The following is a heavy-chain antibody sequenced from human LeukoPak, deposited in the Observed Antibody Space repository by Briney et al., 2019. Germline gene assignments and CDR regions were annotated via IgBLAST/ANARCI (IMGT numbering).Heavy chain of an antibody. J-gene: IGHJ4*02. Sequence: GGSLRLSCAASGFTFSSHAMNWVRQAPGKGLEWVSALSGSGGSTYYADSVKGRFTTSRDNAKNSLYLQMNSLRAEDTAVYYCARDTDSSGYGYFDYWGQGTLVTVSS. D-gene: IGHD3-22*01. CDR2: LSGSGGST. CDR1: GFTFSSHA. V-gene: IGHV3-23*01. CDR3: ARDTDSSGYGYFDY.